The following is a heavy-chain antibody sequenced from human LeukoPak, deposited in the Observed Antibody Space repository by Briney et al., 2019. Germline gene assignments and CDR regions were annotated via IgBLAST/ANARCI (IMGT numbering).Heavy chain of an antibody. Sequence: SETLSLTCTVSGGSLSSYYWSWIRQPPGKGLEWIGYIYYSGSTNYNPSLKSRVTISVDTSKNQFSLKLSSVTAADTAVYYCARDTVYLGFDYWGQGTLVTVSS. CDR1: GGSLSSYY. D-gene: IGHD3-16*01. CDR2: IYYSGST. J-gene: IGHJ4*02. V-gene: IGHV4-59*01. CDR3: ARDTVYLGFDY.